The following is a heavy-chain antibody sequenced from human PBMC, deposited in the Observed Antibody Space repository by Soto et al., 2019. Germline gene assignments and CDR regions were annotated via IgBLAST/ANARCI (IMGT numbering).Heavy chain of an antibody. CDR1: GGTFSSYT. V-gene: IGHV1-69*02. D-gene: IGHD2-2*01. Sequence: QVQLVQSGAEVKKPGSSVKVSCKASGGTFSSYTISWVRQAPGQGLEWMGRIIPILGIANYAQKFQGRVTITADKSTSTADMELSSLRSEDTAVYYCARKRYCSSTSFYAEGPDPGWFDPWGQGTLVTVSS. CDR2: IIPILGIA. CDR3: ARKRYCSSTSFYAEGPDPGWFDP. J-gene: IGHJ5*02.